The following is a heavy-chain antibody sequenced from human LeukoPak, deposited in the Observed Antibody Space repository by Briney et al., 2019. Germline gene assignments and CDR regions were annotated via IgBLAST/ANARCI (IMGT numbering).Heavy chain of an antibody. J-gene: IGHJ6*02. CDR1: GFTFSSYA. CDR2: ISSSSTYI. CDR3: ARPHPRTVFGVFSYYYGMDV. Sequence: GGSLRLSCAASGFTFSSYAMSWVRQAPGKRLEWVSSISSSSTYIYYADSVKGRFIISRDNAKNSLYPQMNSLRAEDTAVYYCARPHPRTVFGVFSYYYGMDVWGQGTTVTVSS. D-gene: IGHD3-3*01. V-gene: IGHV3-21*01.